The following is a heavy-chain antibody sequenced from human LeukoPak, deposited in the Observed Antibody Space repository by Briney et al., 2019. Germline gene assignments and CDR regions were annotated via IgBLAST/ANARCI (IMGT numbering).Heavy chain of an antibody. CDR1: GFTFGDYA. J-gene: IGHJ4*02. Sequence: GGSLRLSRTASGFTFGDYAMSWFRQAPGKGLEWVGFIRSKAYGGTTEYAASVKGRFTISRDDSKSIAYLQMNSLKTEDTAVYYCARVAMDMLSSGWSDYWGQGTLVTVSS. D-gene: IGHD6-19*01. CDR3: ARVAMDMLSSGWSDY. V-gene: IGHV3-49*03. CDR2: IRSKAYGGTT.